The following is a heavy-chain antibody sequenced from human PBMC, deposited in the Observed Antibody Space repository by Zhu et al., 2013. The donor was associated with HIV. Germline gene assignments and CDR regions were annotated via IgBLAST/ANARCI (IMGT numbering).Heavy chain of an antibody. CDR3: SRTKMFAGYWSDF. D-gene: IGHD3-9*01. J-gene: IGHJ4*02. CDR2: ISPNNGGT. V-gene: IGHV1-2*02. CDR1: GYTFTGFF. Sequence: QVHLVQSGAEVKKPGASVKVSCEASGYTFTGFFIHWVRQAPGQGLEWMGWISPNNGGTIYEQKFQGRVTMTRDTSITTAYMELTRLTPDDTAVYYCSRTKMFAGYWSDFWGQGTLVTVSS.